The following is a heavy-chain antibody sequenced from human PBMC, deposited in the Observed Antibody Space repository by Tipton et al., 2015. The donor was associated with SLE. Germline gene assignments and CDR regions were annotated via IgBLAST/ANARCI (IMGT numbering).Heavy chain of an antibody. J-gene: IGHJ6*02. CDR2: ISYDGSDK. CDR3: AKGEAGLRGHYDAMDV. D-gene: IGHD3-10*01. Sequence: SLRLSCAASGFTFSSYGMHWVRQAPGKGLEWVAVISYDGSDKYYGDSVKGRFTISRDNSKNTLCLQMNSLRAEDTAVYYCAKGEAGLRGHYDAMDVWGQGTTVTVSS. V-gene: IGHV3-30*18. CDR1: GFTFSSYG.